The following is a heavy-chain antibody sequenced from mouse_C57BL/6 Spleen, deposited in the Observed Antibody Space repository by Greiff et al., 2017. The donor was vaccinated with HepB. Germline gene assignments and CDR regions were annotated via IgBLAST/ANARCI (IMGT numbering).Heavy chain of an antibody. CDR2: IDPSDSYT. Sequence: VQLQQPGAELVKPGASVKLSCKASGYTLTSYWMQWVKQRPGQGLEWIGEIDPSDSYTNYNQKIKGKATLTVDTSSSTAYMQLSSLTSEVSAVYYCARRTTEVVDFDYWGQGTTLTVSS. CDR1: GYTLTSYW. CDR3: ARRTTEVVDFDY. V-gene: IGHV1-50*01. D-gene: IGHD1-1*01. J-gene: IGHJ2*01.